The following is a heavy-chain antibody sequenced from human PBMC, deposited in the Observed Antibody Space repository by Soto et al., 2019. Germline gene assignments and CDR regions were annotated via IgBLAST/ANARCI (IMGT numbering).Heavy chain of an antibody. J-gene: IGHJ5*02. Sequence: SETLSLTCAVYGGSFSGYYWSWIRQPPGKGLEWIGEINHSGSTNYNPSLKSRVTISVDTSKNQFSLKLSSVTAADTAVYYCARGEVTIFGVVSNLFDAWGQGTLVTVSS. CDR3: ARGEVTIFGVVSNLFDA. D-gene: IGHD3-3*01. CDR1: GGSFSGYY. V-gene: IGHV4-34*01. CDR2: INHSGST.